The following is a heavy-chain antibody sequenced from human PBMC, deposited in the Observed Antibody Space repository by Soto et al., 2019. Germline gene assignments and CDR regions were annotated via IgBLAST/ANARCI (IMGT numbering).Heavy chain of an antibody. CDR2: INHSGST. CDR3: ARGGGIYLDDSSGYYYN. V-gene: IGHV4-34*01. Sequence: SETLSLTCAVYGGSFSGYYWSWIRQPPGKGLEWIGEINHSGSTNYNPSLKSRVTISVDTSKNQFSLKLSSVTAADTAVYYCARGGGIYLDDSSGYYYNWGQGTLVTVSS. CDR1: GGSFSGYY. J-gene: IGHJ4*02. D-gene: IGHD3-22*01.